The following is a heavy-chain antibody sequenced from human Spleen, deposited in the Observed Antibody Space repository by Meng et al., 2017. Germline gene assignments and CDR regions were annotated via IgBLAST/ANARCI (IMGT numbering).Heavy chain of an antibody. CDR3: ARNVRETSYFDY. CDR2: MNPNSGNT. D-gene: IGHD1-26*01. Sequence: ASVKVSCKASGYTFTSYDINWVRQATGQGLEWMGWMNPNSGNTGSAQKFQGRVTITRNTSISTAYMELSSLTSEDTAVYYCARNVRETSYFDYWGQGTLVTVSS. J-gene: IGHJ4*02. V-gene: IGHV1-8*03. CDR1: GYTFTSYD.